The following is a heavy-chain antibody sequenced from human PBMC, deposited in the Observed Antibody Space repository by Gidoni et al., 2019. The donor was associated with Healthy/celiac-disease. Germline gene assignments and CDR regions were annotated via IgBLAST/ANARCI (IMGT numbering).Heavy chain of an antibody. J-gene: IGHJ4*02. V-gene: IGHV4-39*01. CDR2: IYYSGST. CDR1: GGSLSSGSYY. CDR3: ARVTYTYYFDY. Sequence: GGSLSSGSYYWGWIRQPPGKGLEWIGSIYYSGSTYYNPSLKSRVTISVDTSKNQFSLKLSSVTAADTAVYYCARVTYTYYFDYWGQGTLVTVSS. D-gene: IGHD4-4*01.